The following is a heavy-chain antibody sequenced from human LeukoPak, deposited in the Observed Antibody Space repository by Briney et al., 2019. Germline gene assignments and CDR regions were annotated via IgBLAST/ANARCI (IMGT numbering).Heavy chain of an antibody. Sequence: PGGSLRLSCAASGFIFSSYDMYWVRQAPGKGLEWVAVISNDGNNKQYADSVKGRFTISRDNSKNTLYLQTNSLRADDTAVYHCAKDGLMRFFDYWGQGTLVTVSS. CDR2: ISNDGNNK. J-gene: IGHJ4*02. CDR1: GFIFSSYD. V-gene: IGHV3-30*18. CDR3: AKDGLMRFFDY. D-gene: IGHD2-8*01.